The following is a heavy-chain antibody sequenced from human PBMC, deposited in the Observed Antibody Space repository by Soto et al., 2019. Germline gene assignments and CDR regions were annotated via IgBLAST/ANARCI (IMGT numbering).Heavy chain of an antibody. J-gene: IGHJ5*02. V-gene: IGHV6-1*01. CDR2: TYYRSKWYN. CDR3: ARSRSQTYNRFDP. CDR1: GDSVSSNSAA. Sequence: PSQTLSLTCAISGDSVSSNSAAWNWIRKSPSRGLEWLGRTYYRSKWYNDYAHSVKSRITINPDTSKNQFSLQLNSVTPEDTAVYCCARSRSQTYNRFDPWGQGTLVTVSS.